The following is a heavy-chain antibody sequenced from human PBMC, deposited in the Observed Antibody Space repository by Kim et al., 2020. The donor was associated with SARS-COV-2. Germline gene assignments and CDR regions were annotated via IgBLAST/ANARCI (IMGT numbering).Heavy chain of an antibody. D-gene: IGHD5-12*01. CDR3: AKAERWLQLFQH. J-gene: IGHJ1*01. V-gene: IGHV3-30*02. Sequence: YYPESGKGRVTIPRDNSKNTLYLQMNSLRAEDTAVYYCAKAERWLQLFQHWGQGTLVTVSS.